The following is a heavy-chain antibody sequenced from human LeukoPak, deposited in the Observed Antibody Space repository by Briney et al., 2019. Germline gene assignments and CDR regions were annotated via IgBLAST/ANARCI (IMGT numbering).Heavy chain of an antibody. CDR1: GFTFSSYA. Sequence: GSLRLSCAASGFTFSSYAMSWVRQAPGKGLEWVSAISGDVRSTFYADSVRGRFTISRDNSKNTLSLQMNSLRADDTAVYYCVKRVDYSEKYYFDSWGRGTLVTVSS. CDR2: ISGDVRST. CDR3: VKRVDYSEKYYFDS. J-gene: IGHJ4*02. V-gene: IGHV3-23*01. D-gene: IGHD4-11*01.